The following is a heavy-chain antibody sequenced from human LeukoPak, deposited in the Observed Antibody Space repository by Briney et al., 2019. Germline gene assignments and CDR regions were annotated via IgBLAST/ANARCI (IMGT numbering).Heavy chain of an antibody. CDR1: GFSFNGFE. D-gene: IGHD2-15*01. CDR3: ARERPLVGALDL. J-gene: IGHJ5*02. CDR2: ISSSGSDM. V-gene: IGHV3-48*03. Sequence: PGGSLRLSCAASGFSFNGFEMNWVRQGPRKGLEWVSLISSSGSDMFYAESVRGRFTVSRDNGKNALFLQMTSLRVEDTGVYYCARERPLVGALDLWGQGTVVTVSS.